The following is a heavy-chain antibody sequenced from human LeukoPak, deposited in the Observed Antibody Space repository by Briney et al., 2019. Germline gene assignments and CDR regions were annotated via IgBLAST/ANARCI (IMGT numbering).Heavy chain of an antibody. Sequence: PSETLSLTCAVSDYSIRSGYYWGWFRQPPGKGLEWIATTYHTGSTYYNPSLKSRVTISVDKSKNHFSLKVTSVTAADTAVYYCAKDRGDCSSTSCPRSPYYYYYMDVWGKGTTVTVSS. D-gene: IGHD2-2*01. J-gene: IGHJ6*03. V-gene: IGHV4-38-2*02. CDR2: TYHTGST. CDR1: DYSIRSGYY. CDR3: AKDRGDCSSTSCPRSPYYYYYMDV.